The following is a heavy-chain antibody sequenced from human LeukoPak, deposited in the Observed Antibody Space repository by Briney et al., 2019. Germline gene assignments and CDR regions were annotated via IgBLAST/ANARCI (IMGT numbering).Heavy chain of an antibody. V-gene: IGHV3-21*01. CDR1: GFTFSSTS. CDR3: AREFFDREGGTTVLDY. D-gene: IGHD1-26*01. Sequence: GSLRLSCAASGFTFSSTSMNWVRQAPGKGLEWVSSISSGSSYIFYADSVKGRFTISRDNAKNSLYLQMNSLRAEDTAVYYCAREFFDREGGTTVLDYWGQGTPVTVSS. J-gene: IGHJ4*02. CDR2: ISSGSSYI.